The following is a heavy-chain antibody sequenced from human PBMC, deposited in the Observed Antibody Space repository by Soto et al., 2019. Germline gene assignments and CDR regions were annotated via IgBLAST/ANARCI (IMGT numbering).Heavy chain of an antibody. J-gene: IGHJ4*02. CDR2: INHSGST. CDR3: ARDKITGLFDY. CDR1: GGSFSGYY. D-gene: IGHD2-8*02. Sequence: NPSETLSLTCAVYGGSFSGYYWTWIRQPPGTGLEWIGEINHSGSTNYNPSLKSRVTISVDTSKNQFSPKLTSVTAADTAVYYCARDKITGLFDYWGQGTLVTVSS. V-gene: IGHV4-34*01.